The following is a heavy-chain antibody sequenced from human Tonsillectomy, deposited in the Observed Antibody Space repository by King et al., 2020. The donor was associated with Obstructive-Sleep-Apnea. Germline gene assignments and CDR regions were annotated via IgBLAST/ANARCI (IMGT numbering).Heavy chain of an antibody. CDR3: ARLAPGWSNGFDF. V-gene: IGHV5-51*01. CDR1: GYSFTTYW. Sequence: QLVQSGAEVKKPGESLKISCKGSGYSFTTYWIGLVRQMPGKGLQWMGIIYPGDSDPRYSPSFQGQVTISADKSISTAYLQWSSLKASDIAIYYCARLAPGWSNGFDFWGQGTLVTVSS. D-gene: IGHD2-15*01. J-gene: IGHJ4*02. CDR2: IYPGDSDP.